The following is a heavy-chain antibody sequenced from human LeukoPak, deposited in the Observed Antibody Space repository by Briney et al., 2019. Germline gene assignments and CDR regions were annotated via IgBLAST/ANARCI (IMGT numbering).Heavy chain of an antibody. D-gene: IGHD4-17*01. V-gene: IGHV3-23*01. Sequence: GGSLRLSCAASGFTFSDYALIWVRQAPGKGLEWISAIRGTGGTTYYADSVRGRCTISRDNSRNTVYLQMNSLRAEDTALYFWGKDPNGDYVGAFDFWGPGTMVTVCS. J-gene: IGHJ3*01. CDR2: IRGTGGTT. CDR3: GKDPNGDYVGAFDF. CDR1: GFTFSDYA.